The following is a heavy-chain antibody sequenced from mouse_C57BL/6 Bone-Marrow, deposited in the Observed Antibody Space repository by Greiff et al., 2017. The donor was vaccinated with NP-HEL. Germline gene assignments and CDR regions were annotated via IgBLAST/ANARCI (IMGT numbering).Heavy chain of an antibody. Sequence: QVQLQQPGAELVKPGASVKLSCKASGYTFTSYRMHWVKQRPGQGLEWIGMIHPISGSTNYNEKFKSKATLTVDKSSSTAYMQLSSLTSEDSAVYYCEGGAYRCEGYFDVWGTGTTVTVSS. D-gene: IGHD2-13*01. CDR2: IHPISGST. CDR3: EGGAYRCEGYFDV. CDR1: GYTFTSYR. J-gene: IGHJ1*03. V-gene: IGHV1-64*01.